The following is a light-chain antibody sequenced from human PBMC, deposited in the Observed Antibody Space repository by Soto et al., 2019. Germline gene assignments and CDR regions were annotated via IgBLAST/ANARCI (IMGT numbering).Light chain of an antibody. J-gene: IGLJ1*01. Sequence: QSVLTQPPSVSGAPGQRVTISCTGSSSNIGAGYDVHWYQQLPGTAPKLLIYGNSNRPSGVPDRFSGSKSCTSASLAITGLQAEDEADYYCQSYDSSLSGYVFGTGTKSPS. V-gene: IGLV1-40*01. CDR3: QSYDSSLSGYV. CDR1: SSNIGAGYD. CDR2: GNS.